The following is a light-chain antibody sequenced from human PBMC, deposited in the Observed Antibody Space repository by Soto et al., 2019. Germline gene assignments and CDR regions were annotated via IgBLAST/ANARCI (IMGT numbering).Light chain of an antibody. CDR1: SSDVGGYKY. CDR3: ASYTSISTLV. CDR2: EVS. V-gene: IGLV2-14*01. Sequence: QSALTQPASVSGSPGQSITISCTGTSSDVGGYKYVSWYQQHPDKAPKLIIFEVSNRPSGISSRFSGSKSGNTASLTISGLQAEDEADYYCASYTSISTLVFGGGTKLTVL. J-gene: IGLJ2*01.